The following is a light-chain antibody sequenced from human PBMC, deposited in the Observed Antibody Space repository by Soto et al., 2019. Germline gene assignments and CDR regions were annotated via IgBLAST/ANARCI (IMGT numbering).Light chain of an antibody. Sequence: EIVVTQSPATLALSPGERATLSCGTSQSVSNYLAWYQQKPGQAPRLLIYDASNRATGIPARFSGSGSGTDFTLTICSLEPEDFALYYCQQRSNWPRTFGQGTKVDI. V-gene: IGKV3-11*01. J-gene: IGKJ1*01. CDR2: DAS. CDR3: QQRSNWPRT. CDR1: QSVSNY.